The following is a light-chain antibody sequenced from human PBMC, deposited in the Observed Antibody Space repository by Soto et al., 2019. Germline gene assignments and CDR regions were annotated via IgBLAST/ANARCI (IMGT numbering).Light chain of an antibody. CDR3: QQSYSTPPELT. Sequence: DIQMTQSPSSLSSSVGDRVTITCRASQSISSYLNWYQQKPGKAPKLLIYAASSLQSGVPSRFSGSGSGTDFTLTISSLQPEDFATYYCQQSYSTPPELTFGGGTKVDNK. J-gene: IGKJ4*01. V-gene: IGKV1-39*01. CDR2: AAS. CDR1: QSISSY.